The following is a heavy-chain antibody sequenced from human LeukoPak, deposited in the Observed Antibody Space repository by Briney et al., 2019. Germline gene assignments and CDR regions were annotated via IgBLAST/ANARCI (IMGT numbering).Heavy chain of an antibody. CDR2: IIPIFGTA. CDR1: GGTFSSYA. V-gene: IGHV1-69*06. CDR3: ASRRYSGYHPQGDYYYMDV. J-gene: IGHJ6*03. Sequence: SVKVSCKASGGTFSSYAISWVRQAPGQGLEWMGGIIPIFGTANYAQKFQGRVTITAGKSTSTAYMELSSLRSEDTAVYYCASRRYSGYHPQGDYYYMDVWGKGTTVTVSS. D-gene: IGHD5-12*01.